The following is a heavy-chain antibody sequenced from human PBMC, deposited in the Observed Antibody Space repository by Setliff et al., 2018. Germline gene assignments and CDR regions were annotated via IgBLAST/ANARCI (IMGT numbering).Heavy chain of an antibody. CDR2: IDYSGST. J-gene: IGHJ6*02. V-gene: IGHV4-39*07. Sequence: SETLSLTCTLSGGSISDIGYYWGWIRQSPGKGLDWIATIDYSGSTYYNPSLKSRVTISVDTSEKQFFLEITSVTAADTAIYYCARDWGFGPSYRYGSVYGMDVWGQGTTVTVSS. D-gene: IGHD5-18*01. CDR1: GGSISDIGYY. CDR3: ARDWGFGPSYRYGSVYGMDV.